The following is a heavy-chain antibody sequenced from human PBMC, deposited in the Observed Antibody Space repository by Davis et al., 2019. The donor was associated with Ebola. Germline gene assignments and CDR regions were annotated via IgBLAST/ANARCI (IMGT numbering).Heavy chain of an antibody. J-gene: IGHJ6*02. Sequence: PSETLSLTCTVSGGSISSHYWSWIRQPPGKGLEWIGYIYYSGSTNYNPSLKSRVTISVDTSKNQFSLKLRSVTAADTAVYYCARTYGDYSYYYYGMDVWGQGTTVTVSS. V-gene: IGHV4-59*11. CDR1: GGSISSHY. CDR3: ARTYGDYSYYYYGMDV. CDR2: IYYSGST. D-gene: IGHD4-17*01.